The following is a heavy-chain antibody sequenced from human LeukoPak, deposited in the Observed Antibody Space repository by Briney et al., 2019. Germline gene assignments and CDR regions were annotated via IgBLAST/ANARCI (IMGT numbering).Heavy chain of an antibody. CDR1: GFTFNNYW. J-gene: IGHJ4*02. D-gene: IGHD3-10*01. Sequence: GGSLRLSCAASGFTFNNYWMSWVRQAPGKGLEWVANIDQHGSQKFCVDSVKGRFTISRDNSKNTLYLQMNSLRAEDTAVYYCARGLLGGFDYWGQGTLVTVSS. CDR3: ARGLLGGFDY. V-gene: IGHV3-7*01. CDR2: IDQHGSQK.